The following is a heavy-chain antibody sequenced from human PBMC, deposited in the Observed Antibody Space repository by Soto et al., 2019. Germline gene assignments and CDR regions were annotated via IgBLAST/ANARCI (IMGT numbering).Heavy chain of an antibody. CDR3: VSQRTTVPTQAYFDY. J-gene: IGHJ4*02. CDR2: AYYRGRS. CDR1: GGSVTNSSYY. Sequence: LSLTCTVSGGSVTNSSYYWGWIRQSPGKGLEWIGSAYYRGRSYSKSSVKSRVTISVDTSKNRFSLSLNSVTASDTAVYFCVSQRTTVPTQAYFDYWGPGALVTVSS. D-gene: IGHD4-17*01. V-gene: IGHV4-39*01.